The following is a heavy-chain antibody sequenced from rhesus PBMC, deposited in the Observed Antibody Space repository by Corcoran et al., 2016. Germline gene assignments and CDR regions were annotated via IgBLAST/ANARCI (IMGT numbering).Heavy chain of an antibody. CDR3: ARTDAPITPGQPHYWYFDI. CDR2: ITGKSGST. J-gene: IGHJ2*01. V-gene: IGHV4-80*01. CDR1: GASISSYW. D-gene: IGHD1-38*01. Sequence: QVQLQESGPGLVTPSETLSLTCSVSGASISSYWWSCIRQPPGRGLELIGEITGKSGSTDYNPTLKRRVTITKGASKNQVSLNMTSVTASETAVYYCARTDAPITPGQPHYWYFDIWGPGTPIIISS.